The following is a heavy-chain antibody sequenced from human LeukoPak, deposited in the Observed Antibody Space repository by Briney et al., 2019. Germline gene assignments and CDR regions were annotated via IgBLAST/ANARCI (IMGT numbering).Heavy chain of an antibody. CDR3: ARGLDLGGLDS. CDR1: GGSFSDYN. CDR2: INDSGTT. D-gene: IGHD3-10*01. Sequence: NASETLSLTCGVYGGSFSDYNWSWLRQSPEKGLEWIGEINDSGTTHYNPSLQSRVTISVDTANHQFPLRLNSLTAADTAVYFCARGLDLGGLDSWGPGTLVTVSS. J-gene: IGHJ4*02. V-gene: IGHV4-34*01.